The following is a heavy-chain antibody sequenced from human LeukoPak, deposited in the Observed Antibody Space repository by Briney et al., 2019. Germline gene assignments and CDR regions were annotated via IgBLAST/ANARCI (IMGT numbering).Heavy chain of an antibody. CDR3: ARDVGLTAFDI. Sequence: ASVKVSCKASGYSFTTYYMHWVRQAPGQGLEWMGWINPNSGGTNYAQKFQGRVTMTRDTSISTAYMELSRLRSDDTAVYYCARDVGLTAFDIWGQGTMVTVSS. J-gene: IGHJ3*02. V-gene: IGHV1-2*02. CDR1: GYSFTTYY. D-gene: IGHD3-9*01. CDR2: INPNSGGT.